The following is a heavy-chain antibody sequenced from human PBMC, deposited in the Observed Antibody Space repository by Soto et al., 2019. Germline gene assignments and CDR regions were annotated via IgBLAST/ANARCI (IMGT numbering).Heavy chain of an antibody. V-gene: IGHV3-73*01. CDR1: GFTFSGSA. J-gene: IGHJ4*02. D-gene: IGHD3-10*01. CDR2: IRNKANSYGT. CDR3: AKIYGSSKEAYYFDY. Sequence: GESLKISCAASGFTFSGSAMHWVRQASGKGLEWLGRIRNKANSYGTAYAATVKGRFTISRDDSKNTAYLQMNSLRAEDTAVYYCAKIYGSSKEAYYFDYWGQGTLVTVSS.